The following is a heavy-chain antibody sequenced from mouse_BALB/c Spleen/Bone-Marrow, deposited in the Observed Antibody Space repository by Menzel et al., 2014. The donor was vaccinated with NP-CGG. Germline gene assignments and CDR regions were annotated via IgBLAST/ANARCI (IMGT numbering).Heavy chain of an antibody. V-gene: IGHV5-6-5*01. D-gene: IGHD2-14*01. CDR1: GFTFSSYA. CDR2: ISSGGST. Sequence: EVKLVESGGGLVKPGGSLKLSCAASGFTFSSYAMSWVRQTPEERLEWVASISSGGSTYYPDSVKGRFTISRDNARNILYLQMSSLRSEDTAMYYCARGREVRRGAWFAYWGQGTLVTVSA. CDR3: ARGREVRRGAWFAY. J-gene: IGHJ3*01.